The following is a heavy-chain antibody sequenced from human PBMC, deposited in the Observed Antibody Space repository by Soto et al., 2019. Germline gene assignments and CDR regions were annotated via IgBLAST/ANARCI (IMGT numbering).Heavy chain of an antibody. CDR2: ISASNGDT. J-gene: IGHJ4*02. Sequence: QVQLVQSGTEVQKPGASVKVSCKASGYTFNNFVVAWVRQAPGQGLEWMGWISASNGDTNYAQKFQGRVTMTTDTSTNTAYMHLRSLRSADTAVYYCARATVGVVPTATYIDHWGQWTRVSVSS. CDR1: GYTFNNFV. D-gene: IGHD2-21*02. CDR3: ARATVGVVPTATYIDH. V-gene: IGHV1-18*01.